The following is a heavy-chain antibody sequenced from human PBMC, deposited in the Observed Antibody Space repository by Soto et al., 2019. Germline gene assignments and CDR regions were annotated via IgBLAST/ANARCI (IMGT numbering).Heavy chain of an antibody. CDR3: ASDQVGPPTVVVPAANTVEYGMDV. V-gene: IGHV1-2*04. CDR1: GYTFTGYY. Sequence: ASVKVSCKASGYTFTGYYMHWVRQAPGQGLEWMGWINPNSGGTNYAQKFQGWVTMTRDTSISTAYMELSRLRSDDTAVYYWASDQVGPPTVVVPAANTVEYGMDVWGQGTTVTVSS. CDR2: INPNSGGT. J-gene: IGHJ6*02. D-gene: IGHD2-2*01.